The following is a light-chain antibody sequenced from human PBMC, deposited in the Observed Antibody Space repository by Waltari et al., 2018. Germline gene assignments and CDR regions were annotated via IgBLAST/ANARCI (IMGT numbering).Light chain of an antibody. Sequence: SYELAQPPSVSVSPGQTASIPCSGDKLGDKYVSWYQQKPGQSPVVVIYRDTERPSGIPERFSGSNSGNTATLTISGTHTMDEADYYCQAWDSSAAVFGGGTKLTVL. CDR3: QAWDSSAAV. CDR1: KLGDKY. V-gene: IGLV3-1*01. J-gene: IGLJ2*01. CDR2: RDT.